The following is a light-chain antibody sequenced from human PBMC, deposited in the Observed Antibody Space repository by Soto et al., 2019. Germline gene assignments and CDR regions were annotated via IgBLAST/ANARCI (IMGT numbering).Light chain of an antibody. J-gene: IGKJ1*01. Sequence: DVVMTQSPLSLPVTLGQPASISCSSSQSLVYSDGNTYLNWFLRRPGQSPRRLIYKVSNRDSGVPDRFSGSGSGTDFTLKISRVEAEDVGVYYCMQGIHWPRTFGQGTKVDIK. CDR2: KVS. V-gene: IGKV2-30*01. CDR1: QSLVYSDGNTY. CDR3: MQGIHWPRT.